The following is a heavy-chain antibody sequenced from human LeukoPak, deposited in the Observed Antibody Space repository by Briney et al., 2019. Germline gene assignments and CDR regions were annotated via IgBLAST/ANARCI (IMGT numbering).Heavy chain of an antibody. CDR3: VKGWGDY. V-gene: IGHV3-30*04. CDR1: GFTFSSYV. J-gene: IGHJ4*02. CDR2: ISYDGSNE. D-gene: IGHD7-27*01. Sequence: PGRSLRLSCAASGFTFSSYVMHWVRQAPGKGLEWVAIISYDGSNEYYADSVKGRFTISRDNSKNTLYLQMNSLRVDDTAVYFCVKGWGDYWGQGILVTVSS.